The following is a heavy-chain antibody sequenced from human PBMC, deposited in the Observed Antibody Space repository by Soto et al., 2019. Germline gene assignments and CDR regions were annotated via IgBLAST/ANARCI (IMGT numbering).Heavy chain of an antibody. CDR1: GYSFTSYW. Sequence: GESLKISCKGSGYSFTSYWIGWVRQMPGKGLEWMGIIYPGDSETRYSPSFQGQVTISADKTITTAYLQWSSLKASDTALYYCARHGAIVGSGTFYYYMDVWGQGTTVTVSS. CDR2: IYPGDSET. CDR3: ARHGAIVGSGTFYYYMDV. D-gene: IGHD3-10*01. V-gene: IGHV5-51*01. J-gene: IGHJ6*03.